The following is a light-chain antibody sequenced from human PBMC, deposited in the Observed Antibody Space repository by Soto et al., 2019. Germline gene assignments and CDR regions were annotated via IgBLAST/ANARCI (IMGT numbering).Light chain of an antibody. CDR1: SSNIGSNY. J-gene: IGLJ2*01. Sequence: QSVLTQPPSASGTPGQRVTISCSGSSSNIGSNYVYWYQQLPGTAPKLLIYRNSQRPSGVPDRFSGSKSGTSASLAMSGLRSEDEADYYCAAWDDSLSGVVFGGGTKVTVL. CDR3: AAWDDSLSGVV. CDR2: RNS. V-gene: IGLV1-47*01.